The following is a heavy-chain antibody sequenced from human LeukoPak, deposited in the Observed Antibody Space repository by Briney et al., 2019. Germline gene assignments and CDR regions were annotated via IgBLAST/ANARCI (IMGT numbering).Heavy chain of an antibody. D-gene: IGHD2-15*01. CDR2: IYYSGST. V-gene: IGHV4-59*01. J-gene: IGHJ4*02. CDR3: ARAPRRGYCSGGSCYSFDY. CDR1: GASISNYY. Sequence: SETLSLTCTVSGASISNYYWSWIRQPPGKGLEWIGYIYYSGSTNYSPSLKSRVTISVDTSKSQFSLNLSSVTAADTAVYYCARAPRRGYCSGGSCYSFDYWGQGTLVTVSS.